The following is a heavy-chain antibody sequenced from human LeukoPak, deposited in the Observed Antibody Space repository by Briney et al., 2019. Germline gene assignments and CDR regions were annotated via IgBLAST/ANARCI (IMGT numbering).Heavy chain of an antibody. CDR3: ELYYYDSSGYYHDAFDI. CDR1: GGSFSGFS. D-gene: IGHD3-22*01. J-gene: IGHJ3*02. V-gene: IGHV4-34*01. CDR2: INHSGST. Sequence: PSETLSLTCAVYGGSFSGFSWNWIRQPPGKGLEWIGEINHSGSTNYNPSLKSRVTISVDTSKNQFSLKLSSVTAADTAVYYCELYYYDSSGYYHDAFDIWGQGTMVTVSS.